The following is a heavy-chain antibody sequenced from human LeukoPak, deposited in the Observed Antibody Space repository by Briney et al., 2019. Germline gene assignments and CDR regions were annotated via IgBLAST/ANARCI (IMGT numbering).Heavy chain of an antibody. V-gene: IGHV3-74*01. CDR3: ARGGLWFGAFLDS. D-gene: IGHD3-10*01. CDR1: GFTFSSYW. CDR2: INTDGSST. Sequence: PGGSLRLSCAASGFTFSSYWMHWVRQAPGKGLVWVSRINTDGSSTSYADSVKGRFTISRDNAKNTLYLQMNSLRAEDTAVYYCARGGLWFGAFLDSWGQGTLVTVSS. J-gene: IGHJ4*02.